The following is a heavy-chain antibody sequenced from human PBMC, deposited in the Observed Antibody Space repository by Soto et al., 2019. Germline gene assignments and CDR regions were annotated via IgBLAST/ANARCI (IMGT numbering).Heavy chain of an antibody. CDR2: ITPIFGTA. CDR1: GGTFSSYA. V-gene: IGHV1-69*13. Sequence: SVKVSCKASGGTFSSYAISWVRQAPGQGLEWMGGITPIFGTANYAQKFQGRVTITADESTSTAYMELSSLRSEDTAVYYCSYHYDSSGYYLYWGQGTLVTVSS. CDR3: SYHYDSSGYYLY. D-gene: IGHD3-22*01. J-gene: IGHJ4*02.